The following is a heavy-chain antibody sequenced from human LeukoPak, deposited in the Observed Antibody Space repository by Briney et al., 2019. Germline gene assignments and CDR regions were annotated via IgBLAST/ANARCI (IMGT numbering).Heavy chain of an antibody. Sequence: GRSLRLSCAASGFTFSSYAMSWVRQAPGRGLEWVSAISGSGGSTYYADSVKGRFTISRDNSKNTLYLQMNSLRAEDTAVYYCAKVLGLKDGYNYAYFDYWGQGTLVTVSS. V-gene: IGHV3-23*01. J-gene: IGHJ4*02. CDR3: AKVLGLKDGYNYAYFDY. D-gene: IGHD5-24*01. CDR2: ISGSGGST. CDR1: GFTFSSYA.